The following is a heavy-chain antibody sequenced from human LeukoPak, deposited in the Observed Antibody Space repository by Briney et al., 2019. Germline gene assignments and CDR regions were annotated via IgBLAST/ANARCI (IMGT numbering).Heavy chain of an antibody. CDR3: ATGYCSGGSCYGDAFDI. D-gene: IGHD2-15*01. Sequence: SETLSLTCTVSGGSISSYYWSWIRQPRGKGLEWIGYIYYSGSTNYNPSLKSRVTISVDTSKNQFSLKLSSVTAADTAVYYCATGYCSGGSCYGDAFDIWGQGTMVTVSS. CDR2: IYYSGST. CDR1: GGSISSYY. J-gene: IGHJ3*02. V-gene: IGHV4-59*08.